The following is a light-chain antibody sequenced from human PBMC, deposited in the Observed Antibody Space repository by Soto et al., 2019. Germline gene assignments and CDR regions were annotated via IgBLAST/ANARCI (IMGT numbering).Light chain of an antibody. CDR1: SSDVGGYNF. Sequence: QSALTQPPSASGSPGQSVTISCTGTSSDVGGYNFVSWYQQQPGKAPKLIIYEVTQRPSGVPDRFSGSKSGNTASLTVSGLQAEDEADYYCSSYAGSNMGVFGTGTKVTVL. J-gene: IGLJ1*01. CDR2: EVT. CDR3: SSYAGSNMGV. V-gene: IGLV2-8*01.